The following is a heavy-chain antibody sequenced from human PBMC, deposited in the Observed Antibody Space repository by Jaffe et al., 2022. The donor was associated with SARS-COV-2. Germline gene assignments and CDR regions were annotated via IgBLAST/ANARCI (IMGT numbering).Heavy chain of an antibody. Sequence: QVQLVESGGGVVQPGRSLRLSCAASGFTFSSYGMHWVRQAPGKGLEWVAVISYDGSNKYYADSVKGRFTISRDNSKNTLYLQMNSLRAEDTAVYYCAKGRIVATMIPDDYYYYGMDVWGQGTTVTVSS. V-gene: IGHV3-30*18. D-gene: IGHD5-12*01. CDR2: ISYDGSNK. CDR3: AKGRIVATMIPDDYYYYGMDV. CDR1: GFTFSSYG. J-gene: IGHJ6*02.